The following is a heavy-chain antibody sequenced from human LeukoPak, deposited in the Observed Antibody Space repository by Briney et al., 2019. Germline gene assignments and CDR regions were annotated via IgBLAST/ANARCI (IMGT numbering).Heavy chain of an antibody. Sequence: PGGSLRLSCAASGFTFSNSWMSWVRQAPGKGLEWVANIRQDGGEKYYVDSVKGRLTISRDNAKNSLYLQMDSLRVEDTAVYYRARESLHSSRPERHIDYWGQGTLVTVSS. V-gene: IGHV3-7*01. J-gene: IGHJ4*02. CDR1: GFTFSNSW. CDR2: IRQDGGEK. CDR3: ARESLHSSRPERHIDY. D-gene: IGHD2-2*01.